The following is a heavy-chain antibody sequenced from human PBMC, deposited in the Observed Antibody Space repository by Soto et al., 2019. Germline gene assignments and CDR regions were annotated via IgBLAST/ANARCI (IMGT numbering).Heavy chain of an antibody. CDR1: GGSVSRGDYY. D-gene: IGHD5-12*01. CDR2: IYYSGGT. CDR3: ARAGLATIYPANNWFDP. Sequence: QVQLQESGPGLVKPSQTLSLTCTVSGGSVSRGDYYWSWIRQRPGKGLEWIRYIYYSGGTYYNPALKRRATIPVDTSKNHFSLNLSSVTAADTAMYYCARAGLATIYPANNWFDPWGQGTPVTVPS. V-gene: IGHV4-30-4*01. J-gene: IGHJ5*02.